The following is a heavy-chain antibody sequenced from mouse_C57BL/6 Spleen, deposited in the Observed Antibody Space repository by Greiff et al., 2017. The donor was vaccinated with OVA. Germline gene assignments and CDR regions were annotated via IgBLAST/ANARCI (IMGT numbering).Heavy chain of an antibody. CDR3: ALVIYYGSSPYWYFDV. V-gene: IGHV1-18*01. Sequence: EVQLVESGPELVKPGASVKIPCKASGYTFTDYNMDWVKQSHGKSLEWIGDINPNNGGTIYNQKFKGKATLTVDKSSSTAYMELRSLTSEDTAVYYCALVIYYGSSPYWYFDVWGTGTTVTVSS. CDR2: INPNNGGT. J-gene: IGHJ1*03. D-gene: IGHD1-1*01. CDR1: GYTFTDYN.